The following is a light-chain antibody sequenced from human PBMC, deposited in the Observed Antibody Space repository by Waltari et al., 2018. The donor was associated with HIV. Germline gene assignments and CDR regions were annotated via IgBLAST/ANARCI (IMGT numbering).Light chain of an antibody. V-gene: IGLV2-8*01. J-gene: IGLJ2*01. CDR2: GVT. CDR3: SSYAGANNLI. CDR1: SSDFGGYNY. Sequence: QSALTQPPSASGSPGQSVTISCTGTSSDFGGYNYVSWYQHHPGKAPKLVIYGVTKRPSGVPDRFSGSKSGNTASLIVSGLQAEDEADYFCSSYAGANNLIFGGGTKLSVL.